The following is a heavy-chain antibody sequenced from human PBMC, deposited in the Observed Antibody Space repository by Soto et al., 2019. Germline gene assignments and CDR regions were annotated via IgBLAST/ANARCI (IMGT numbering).Heavy chain of an antibody. Sequence: SETLSLTCTVSGGSISSSSYYWGWIRQPPGKGLEWIGSIYYSGSTYYNPSLKSRVTISVDTSKNQFSLKLSSVTAADTAVYYCARHRSGGWYPPWCFDYWGQGTLVTVSS. J-gene: IGHJ4*02. CDR3: ARHRSGGWYPPWCFDY. V-gene: IGHV4-39*01. D-gene: IGHD6-19*01. CDR1: GGSISSSSYY. CDR2: IYYSGST.